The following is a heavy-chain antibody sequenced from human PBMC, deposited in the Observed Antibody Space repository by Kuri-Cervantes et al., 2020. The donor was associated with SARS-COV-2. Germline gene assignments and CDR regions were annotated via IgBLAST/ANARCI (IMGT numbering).Heavy chain of an antibody. CDR2: INWNGGST. CDR3: ARGPGGYSYGYMWAFDI. J-gene: IGHJ3*02. D-gene: IGHD5-18*01. V-gene: IGHV3-20*04. CDR1: GFTFDDYG. Sequence: GESLKISCAASGFTFDDYGMSWVRQAPGKGLEWVSGINWNGGSTGYADSVKGRFTISRDNAKNSLYLQMISLRAEDTAVYYCARGPGGYSYGYMWAFDIWGQGTMVTVSS.